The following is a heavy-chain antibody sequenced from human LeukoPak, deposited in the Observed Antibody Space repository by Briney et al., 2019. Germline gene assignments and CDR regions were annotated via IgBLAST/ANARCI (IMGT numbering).Heavy chain of an antibody. J-gene: IGHJ4*02. D-gene: IGHD5-18*01. Sequence: GASVKVSCKASGYSFTSKYMHWVRQAPGQGPEWMGIINPSGGSTSYPQKFQGRFTMTRDTSTSTVYMELSSLKSGDTAVYYCAGGQLWIFDYWGQGTLVTVSS. CDR2: INPSGGST. CDR3: AGGQLWIFDY. V-gene: IGHV1-46*03. CDR1: GYSFTSKY.